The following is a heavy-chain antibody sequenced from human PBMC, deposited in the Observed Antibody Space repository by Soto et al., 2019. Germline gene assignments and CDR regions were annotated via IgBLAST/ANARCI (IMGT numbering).Heavy chain of an antibody. D-gene: IGHD4-17*01. Sequence: GGSLRLSCAASGFTFSDYAMNWVRQAPGKGLEWVSYISSSGNIIYYADSVKGRFTISRDNAKNSLSLQMNSLRDEDTAAYHCARDLSDNYGVTDYWGRGTLVTVSS. CDR1: GFTFSDYA. V-gene: IGHV3-48*02. J-gene: IGHJ4*02. CDR2: ISSSGNII. CDR3: ARDLSDNYGVTDY.